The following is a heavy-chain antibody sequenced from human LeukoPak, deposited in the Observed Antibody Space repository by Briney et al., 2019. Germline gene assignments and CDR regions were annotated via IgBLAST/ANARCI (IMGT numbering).Heavy chain of an antibody. V-gene: IGHV3-21*01. Sequence: GGSLRLSCAASGFTFSSYSMNWVRQAPGKGLEWVSSISSSSSYIYYADSVKGRFTISRDNAKNSLYLQMNSLRAEDTAVYYCARRLVAPYYYYYYYMDVWGKGTTVTVSS. D-gene: IGHD2-15*01. CDR3: ARRLVAPYYYYYYYMDV. J-gene: IGHJ6*03. CDR2: ISSSSSYI. CDR1: GFTFSSYS.